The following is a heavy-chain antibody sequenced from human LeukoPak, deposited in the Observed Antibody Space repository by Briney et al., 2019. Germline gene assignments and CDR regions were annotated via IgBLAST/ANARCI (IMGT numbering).Heavy chain of an antibody. D-gene: IGHD3-22*01. V-gene: IGHV3-9*01. Sequence: GGSLRLSCAASGFTFDDYAMHWVRQAPGKGLEWVSGISWNSGSIGYADSVKGRFTISRDNAKNSLYLQMNSLRAEDTAVYYCARENYDSSGYYYGGQWFDPWGQGTLVTVSS. CDR3: ARENYDSSGYYYGGQWFDP. J-gene: IGHJ5*02. CDR1: GFTFDDYA. CDR2: ISWNSGSI.